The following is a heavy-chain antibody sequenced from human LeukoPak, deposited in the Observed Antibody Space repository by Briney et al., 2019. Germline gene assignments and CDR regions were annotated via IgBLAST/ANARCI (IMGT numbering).Heavy chain of an antibody. CDR2: IGGSGGST. CDR3: AKVAGATGGYYYYYMDV. V-gene: IGHV3-23*01. Sequence: TGGSLRLSCAASGFTFSSYDMRWVRQAPGKGLEWVSVIGGSGGSTYYADSVKGRFTISRDNSKNTLYLQMNSLRAEDTAVYYCAKVAGATGGYYYYYMDVWGKGTTVTVSS. CDR1: GFTFSSYD. J-gene: IGHJ6*03. D-gene: IGHD1-26*01.